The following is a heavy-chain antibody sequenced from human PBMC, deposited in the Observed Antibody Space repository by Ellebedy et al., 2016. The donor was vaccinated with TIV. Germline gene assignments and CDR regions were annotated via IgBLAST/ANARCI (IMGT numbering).Heavy chain of an antibody. J-gene: IGHJ5*02. CDR3: ARNGYCTPSNCRSYNWFDP. CDR1: GFGFSSYA. Sequence: GESLKISCAASGFGFSSYAMSWVRQAPGKGLEWVSTISSTGSRTYYADSVEGRFIISRDNSKKTLYLQMNSLTVDDTAEYYCARNGYCTPSNCRSYNWFDPWGQGTLVTVSS. D-gene: IGHD2-8*01. V-gene: IGHV3-23*01. CDR2: ISSTGSRT.